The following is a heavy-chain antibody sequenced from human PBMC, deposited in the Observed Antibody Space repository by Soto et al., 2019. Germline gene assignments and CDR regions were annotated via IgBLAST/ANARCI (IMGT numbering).Heavy chain of an antibody. V-gene: IGHV4-31*11. CDR2: IYYSGST. J-gene: IGHJ4*02. CDR3: ARNKVATISPFFDY. CDR1: GGSISSVVYY. D-gene: IGHD5-12*01. Sequence: TLSLTCAVSGGSISSVVYYWSWIRQHPGKGLEWIGYIYYSGSTYYNPSLKSRVTISVDTSKNQFSLKLSSVTAADTAVYYCARNKVATISPFFDYWGEGTVVTVPS.